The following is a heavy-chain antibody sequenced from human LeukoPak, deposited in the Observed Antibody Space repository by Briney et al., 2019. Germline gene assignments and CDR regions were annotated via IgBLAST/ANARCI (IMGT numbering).Heavy chain of an antibody. D-gene: IGHD6-19*01. CDR1: GFTFDDYA. J-gene: IGHJ4*02. CDR3: AKTTRIAVAALDY. V-gene: IGHV3-9*01. Sequence: GRSLRLSCAASGFTFDDYAMHWVRQAPGKGLEWVSGISWNSGSIGYADSVKGRFTISRDNAKNSLYLQMNSLRAEDTALYYCAKTTRIAVAALDYWGQGTLVTVSS. CDR2: ISWNSGSI.